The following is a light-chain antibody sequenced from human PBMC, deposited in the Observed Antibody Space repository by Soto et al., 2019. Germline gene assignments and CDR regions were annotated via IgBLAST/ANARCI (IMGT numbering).Light chain of an antibody. CDR3: LEDNHYPYT. CDR2: AAG. Sequence: ATPMTQSPSSLSASVGARVTITCRASQDIGKDLGWYQQKPGRAPKLLIYAAGSLQSGVPSRFSGSGSGTYFTLTISGLQPEDVATYVCLEDNHYPYTFGQGTKLEIK. V-gene: IGKV1-6*01. J-gene: IGKJ2*01. CDR1: QDIGKD.